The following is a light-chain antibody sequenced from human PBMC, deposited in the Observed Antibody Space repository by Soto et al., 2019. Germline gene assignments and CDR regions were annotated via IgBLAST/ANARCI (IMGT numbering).Light chain of an antibody. CDR2: DAS. V-gene: IGKV3-11*01. CDR1: QTVSSY. CDR3: QQRSNWPT. J-gene: IGKJ1*01. Sequence: IGLTQSPATPSLSTGERATLSCRASQTVSSYLAWYQQRPGQAPRLLIYDASNRATGIPARFSGSGSGTDFTLTISSLEPEDFAVYYCQQRSNWPTFGHGTMVDI.